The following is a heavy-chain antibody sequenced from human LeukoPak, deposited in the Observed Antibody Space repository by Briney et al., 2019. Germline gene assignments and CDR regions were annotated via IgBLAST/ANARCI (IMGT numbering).Heavy chain of an antibody. CDR2: ISGSGGST. CDR3: ASPPGYSGYDFRGALGDY. J-gene: IGHJ4*02. D-gene: IGHD5-12*01. Sequence: GGSLRLSCAASGFTFSSYAMSWVRQAPGKGLEWVSAISGSGGSTYYADSVKGRVNISRDNSKNTLYLQMKSLRAEDTAVYYCASPPGYSGYDFRGALGDYWGQGTLVTASS. CDR1: GFTFSSYA. V-gene: IGHV3-23*01.